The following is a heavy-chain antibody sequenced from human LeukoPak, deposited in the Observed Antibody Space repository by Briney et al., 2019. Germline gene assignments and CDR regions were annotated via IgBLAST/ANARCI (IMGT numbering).Heavy chain of an antibody. J-gene: IGHJ6*03. Sequence: ASVKVSCKASGYTFTGYYMHWVRQAPGQGLEWMGWINPNSGGTNYAQKFQGRVTMTRDTSISTAYMELSRLRSDDTSVYYCARGDDFWSGSYYYMDVWGKGTTVTVSS. D-gene: IGHD3-3*01. V-gene: IGHV1-2*02. CDR2: INPNSGGT. CDR3: ARGDDFWSGSYYYMDV. CDR1: GYTFTGYY.